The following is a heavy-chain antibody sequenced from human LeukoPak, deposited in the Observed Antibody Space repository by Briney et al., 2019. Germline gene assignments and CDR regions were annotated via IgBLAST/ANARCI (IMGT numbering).Heavy chain of an antibody. V-gene: IGHV3-74*01. CDR3: ARRDYFDY. Sequence: PEGSLRLSCAAPGSTLSSYWMHWVRQTPGKGLVWVSRINSDGSSTYYADSVKGRFTISRDNAKNTLYLQMNSLRAEDTAVYYCARRDYFDYWGQGTLVTVSS. CDR1: GSTLSSYW. CDR2: INSDGSST. J-gene: IGHJ4*02.